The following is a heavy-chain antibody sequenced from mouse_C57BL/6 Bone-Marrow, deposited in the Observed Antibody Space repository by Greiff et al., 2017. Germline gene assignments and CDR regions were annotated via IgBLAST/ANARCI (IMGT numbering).Heavy chain of an antibody. CDR2: ISSGGSYT. Sequence: EVKLMESGADLVKPGGSLKLSCAASGFTFSSYGLSWVRQTPDKRLEWVATISSGGSYTYYPDSVKGRFTISRENAKNTLYLQMSSLKSEDTAMCYCARESCYGNYRAMDYWGQGTSVTVSS. V-gene: IGHV5-6*01. J-gene: IGHJ4*01. CDR3: ARESCYGNYRAMDY. D-gene: IGHD2-1*01. CDR1: GFTFSSYG.